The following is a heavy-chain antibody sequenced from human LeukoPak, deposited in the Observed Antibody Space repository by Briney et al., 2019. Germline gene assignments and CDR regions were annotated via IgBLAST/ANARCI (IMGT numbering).Heavy chain of an antibody. CDR2: ISAYNGNT. V-gene: IGHV1-18*01. Sequence: RASVKVSCEASGYTFTSYGITWVRQAPGQGLEWMGWISAYNGNTNYAQKLQGRVTMTTDTSTTTAYMELRSLRSDDTAVYYCARDTDLLYYGSGSSTDYWGQGTLVTVSS. D-gene: IGHD3-10*01. CDR3: ARDTDLLYYGSGSSTDY. CDR1: GYTFTSYG. J-gene: IGHJ4*02.